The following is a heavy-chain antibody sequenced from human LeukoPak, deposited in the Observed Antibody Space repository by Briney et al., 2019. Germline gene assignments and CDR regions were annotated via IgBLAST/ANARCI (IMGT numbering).Heavy chain of an antibody. J-gene: IGHJ6*03. D-gene: IGHD6-6*01. CDR3: ARMGSSSEPYYYYYMDV. CDR2: IDWDDDK. CDR1: GFSLSTSGMC. Sequence: SGPALVKPTQTLTLTCTFSGFSLSTSGMCVSWIRQPPGKALEWLARIDWDDDKYYSTSLKTRLTISKDTSKNQVVLTMTNMDPVDTATYYCARMGSSSEPYYYYYMDVWAKGPRSPSP. V-gene: IGHV2-70*11.